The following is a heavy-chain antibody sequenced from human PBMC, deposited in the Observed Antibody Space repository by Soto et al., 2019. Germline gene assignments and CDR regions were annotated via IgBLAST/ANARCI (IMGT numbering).Heavy chain of an antibody. CDR1: GFTFSSYE. CDR3: ATERDYCSGGSCYGMDV. CDR2: ISSSGSTI. D-gene: IGHD2-15*01. J-gene: IGHJ6*02. V-gene: IGHV3-48*03. Sequence: PGGSLRLSCAASGFTFSSYEMNWVRQAPGKGLEWVSYISSSGSTIYYADSVKGRFTISRDNAKNSLYLQMNSLRAEDTAVYYRATERDYCSGGSCYGMDVWGQGTTVTVSS.